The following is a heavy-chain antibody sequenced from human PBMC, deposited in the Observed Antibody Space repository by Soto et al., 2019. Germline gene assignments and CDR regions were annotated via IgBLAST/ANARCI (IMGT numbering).Heavy chain of an antibody. J-gene: IGHJ6*02. D-gene: IGHD6-6*01. CDR2: ISGSGGST. V-gene: IGHV3-23*01. CDR3: AKRPNPNGWSIAARYLGDYYYYGMDV. CDR1: GFTFSSYA. Sequence: PVGSLRLSCAASGFTFSSYAMSWVRQAPGKGLEWVSAISGSGGSTYYADSVKGRFTISRDNSKNTLYLQMNSLRAEDTAVYYCAKRPNPNGWSIAARYLGDYYYYGMDVWGQGTTVTVSS.